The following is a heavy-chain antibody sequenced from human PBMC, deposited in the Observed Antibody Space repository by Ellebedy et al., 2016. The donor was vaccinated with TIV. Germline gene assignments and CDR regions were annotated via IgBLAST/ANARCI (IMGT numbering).Heavy chain of an antibody. CDR3: AKAGRFLEWLPPYY. V-gene: IGHV3-23*01. J-gene: IGHJ4*02. Sequence: GESLKISXAASGFTFSSYAMSWVRQAPGKGLEWVSAISGSGGSTYYADSVKGRFTISRDNSKNTLYLQMNSLRAEDTAVYYCAKAGRFLEWLPPYYWGQGTLVTVSS. D-gene: IGHD3-3*01. CDR1: GFTFSSYA. CDR2: ISGSGGST.